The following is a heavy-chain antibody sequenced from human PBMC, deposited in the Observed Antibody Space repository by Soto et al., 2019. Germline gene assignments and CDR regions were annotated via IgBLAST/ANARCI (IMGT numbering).Heavy chain of an antibody. V-gene: IGHV1-18*01. J-gene: IGHJ5*02. CDR3: AGEVVGYAGADDYNWCDP. Sequence: QVQLVQSGAEVKKPGASVKVSCKASGYTFTSYGISWVRQAPGQGLEWMGWISAYNGNTNYAQKLQGRVTMTTDTSTSTASMELRSLRADDTAVYYCAGEVVGYAGADDYNWCDPWGQGTLVTVSS. CDR2: ISAYNGNT. D-gene: IGHD2-15*01. CDR1: GYTFTSYG.